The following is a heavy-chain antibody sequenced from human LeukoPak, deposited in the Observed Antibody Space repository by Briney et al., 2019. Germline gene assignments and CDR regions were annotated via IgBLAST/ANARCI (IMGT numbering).Heavy chain of an antibody. Sequence: ASVKVSCKASGYTFTSYYMHWVRQAPGQGLEWMGIIDPSGGSTSYAQKFQGRVTMTRDTSTSTVYMELSSLSSEDTAVYYCARARPHYYGSEYYFDYWGQGTLVTGSS. CDR1: GYTFTSYY. V-gene: IGHV1-46*01. CDR2: IDPSGGST. CDR3: ARARPHYYGSEYYFDY. J-gene: IGHJ4*02. D-gene: IGHD3-10*01.